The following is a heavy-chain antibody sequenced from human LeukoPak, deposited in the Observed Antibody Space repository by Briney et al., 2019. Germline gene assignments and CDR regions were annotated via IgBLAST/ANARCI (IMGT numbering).Heavy chain of an antibody. D-gene: IGHD5-12*01. CDR3: ARSTITGYYFDY. CDR1: GGTFSSYA. V-gene: IGHV1-69*04. J-gene: IGHJ4*02. Sequence: GASVKVSCKASGGTFSSYAISWVRQAPGQGLEWMGRIIPILGIANYAQKFQGGVTITADKSTSTAYMELSSLRSEDTAVYYCARSTITGYYFDYWGQGTLVTVSS. CDR2: IIPILGIA.